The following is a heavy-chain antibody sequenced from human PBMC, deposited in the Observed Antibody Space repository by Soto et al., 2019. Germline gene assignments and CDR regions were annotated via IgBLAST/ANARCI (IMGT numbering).Heavy chain of an antibody. J-gene: IGHJ5*02. Sequence: SETLSLTCAVSGGSISSSNWWSCFRQPPGKGLEWIGEIYHSGSTNYNPSLKSRVTISVDKSKNQFSLKLSSVTAADTAVYYCASSAGLTRWFDPWGQGTLVTV. CDR3: ASSAGLTRWFDP. D-gene: IGHD6-19*01. CDR2: IYHSGST. V-gene: IGHV4-4*02. CDR1: GGSISSSNW.